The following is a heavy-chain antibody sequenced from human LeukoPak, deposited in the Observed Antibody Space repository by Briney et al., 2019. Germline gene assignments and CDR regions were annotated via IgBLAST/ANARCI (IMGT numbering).Heavy chain of an antibody. CDR1: GYSFTRYW. Sequence: GESLKISCKGSGYSFTRYWIGWVRQMPGKGLEWMGIIYPGDSDTGYSPSFQGQVTISADKSISTAYLQWSSLKASDTAMYYCARRGDYYYYGMDVWGQGTTVTVSS. V-gene: IGHV5-51*01. CDR2: IYPGDSDT. J-gene: IGHJ6*02. CDR3: ARRGDYYYYGMDV.